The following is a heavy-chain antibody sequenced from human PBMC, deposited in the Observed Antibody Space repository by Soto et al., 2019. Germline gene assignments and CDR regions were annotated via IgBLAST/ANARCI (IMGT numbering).Heavy chain of an antibody. Sequence: GGSLRLSCAASGFTFSSYAMSWVRQAPGKGLVWVSRINSDGSSTSYADSVKGRFTISRDNAKNTLYLRMNSPRAEDTAVYYCAREDSGNLDYWGRGTLVTVSS. D-gene: IGHD3-10*01. CDR1: GFTFSSYA. CDR2: INSDGSST. J-gene: IGHJ4*02. V-gene: IGHV3-74*01. CDR3: AREDSGNLDY.